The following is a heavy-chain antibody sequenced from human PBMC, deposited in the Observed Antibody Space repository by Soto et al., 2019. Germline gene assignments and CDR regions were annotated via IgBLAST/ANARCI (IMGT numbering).Heavy chain of an antibody. Sequence: GGSLRLSCAASGFTFSSYAMHWVRQAPGKGLEWVAVISYDGSNKYYADSVKGRFTISRDNSKNTLYLQMNSLRAEDTAVYYCARDRIVVVPAAITYYYYGMDVWGQGTTVTVS. J-gene: IGHJ6*02. CDR2: ISYDGSNK. D-gene: IGHD2-2*02. CDR3: ARDRIVVVPAAITYYYYGMDV. V-gene: IGHV3-30-3*01. CDR1: GFTFSSYA.